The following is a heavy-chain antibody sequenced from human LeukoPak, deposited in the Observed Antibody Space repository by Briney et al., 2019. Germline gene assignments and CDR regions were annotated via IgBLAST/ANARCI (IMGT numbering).Heavy chain of an antibody. Sequence: ASVKVSCKASGYTFTGYYMHWVRQAPGQGLEWMGWINPNSGGTNYAQKFQGRVTMTRDTSISTAYMELSRLRSDDTAVYYCARSSHSSWYGGGSFDYWGQGTLVTVSS. D-gene: IGHD6-13*01. J-gene: IGHJ4*02. CDR1: GYTFTGYY. V-gene: IGHV1-2*02. CDR3: ARSSHSSWYGGGSFDY. CDR2: INPNSGGT.